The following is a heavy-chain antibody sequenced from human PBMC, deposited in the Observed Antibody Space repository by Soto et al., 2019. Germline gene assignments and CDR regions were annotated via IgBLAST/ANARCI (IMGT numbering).Heavy chain of an antibody. CDR3: VRTSLVVAAATREDY. D-gene: IGHD2-15*01. J-gene: IGHJ4*02. CDR2: INSDGSGT. Sequence: EVQLVESGGGLVQPGGSLRLSCAASGFTFSSYWMHWVRQAPGKGLVWVSRINSDGSGTSYADSVKGRFTISRDNAKNTQYLQMNRLRAEDTDVYYCVRTSLVVAAATREDYWGQGTLVTVSS. CDR1: GFTFSSYW. V-gene: IGHV3-74*01.